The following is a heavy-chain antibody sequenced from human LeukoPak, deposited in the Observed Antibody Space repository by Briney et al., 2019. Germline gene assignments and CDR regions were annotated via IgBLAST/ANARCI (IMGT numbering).Heavy chain of an antibody. D-gene: IGHD2-2*01. Sequence: TSETLSLTCAVYGGSFSDYYWSWIRQPPGKGLEWIGEINHSGSTNYNPSLKSRVTISVDTSKNQFSLKLSSVTAADTAVYYCAGGSYQPLLWWGQGTLVTVSS. CDR2: INHSGST. J-gene: IGHJ4*02. V-gene: IGHV4-34*01. CDR1: GGSFSDYY. CDR3: AGGSYQPLLW.